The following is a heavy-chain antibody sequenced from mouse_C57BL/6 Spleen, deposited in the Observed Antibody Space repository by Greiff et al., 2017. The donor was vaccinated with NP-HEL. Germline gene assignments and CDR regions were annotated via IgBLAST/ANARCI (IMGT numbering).Heavy chain of an antibody. Sequence: QVQLQQPGTELVKPGASVKLSCKASGYTFTSYWMHWVKQRPGQGLEWIGNINPSNGGTNYNEKFKSKATLTVDKSSSTAYMQLSSLTSEDAAVYYCARYHYGSSGYYFDYWGQGTTLTGSS. V-gene: IGHV1-53*01. CDR2: INPSNGGT. D-gene: IGHD1-1*01. CDR3: ARYHYGSSGYYFDY. J-gene: IGHJ2*01. CDR1: GYTFTSYW.